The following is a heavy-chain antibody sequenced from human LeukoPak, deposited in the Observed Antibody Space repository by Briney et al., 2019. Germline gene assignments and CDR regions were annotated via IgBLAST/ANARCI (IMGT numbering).Heavy chain of an antibody. CDR1: GFTFSSYG. D-gene: IGHD6-19*01. CDR3: ASTGYSSGWDLGY. V-gene: IGHV3-30*03. Sequence: PGRSLRLSCAASGFTFSSYGMHWVRQAPGKGLEWVAVISYDGSNKYYADSVKGRFTISRDNSKNTLYLQMNSLRAEDTAVYYCASTGYSSGWDLGYWGQGTLVTVSS. J-gene: IGHJ4*02. CDR2: ISYDGSNK.